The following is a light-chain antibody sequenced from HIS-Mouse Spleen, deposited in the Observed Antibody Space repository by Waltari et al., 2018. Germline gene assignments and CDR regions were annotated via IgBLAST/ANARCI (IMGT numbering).Light chain of an antibody. Sequence: QAVVTQEPSLTVSPGGTVTLTCGSSTGAVTSGHYPYWFQQKPGPAPRTLIYDTSNKHSWTPARFSGSLLGGKAALTLSGAQPEDEAEYYCLLSYSGARVCGGGTKLTVL. CDR3: LLSYSGARV. CDR1: TGAVTSGHY. V-gene: IGLV7-46*01. CDR2: DTS. J-gene: IGLJ3*02.